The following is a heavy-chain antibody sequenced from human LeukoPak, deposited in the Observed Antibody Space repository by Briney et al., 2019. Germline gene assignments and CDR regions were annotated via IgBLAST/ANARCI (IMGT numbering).Heavy chain of an antibody. V-gene: IGHV3-48*02. D-gene: IGHD1-26*01. CDR1: GFTFSTHS. J-gene: IGHJ4*02. Sequence: GGSLRLSCAASGFTFSTHSMHWVRQAPGKGLEWVSYISSSSSAMLYADSVKGRFTISRDNAKNSLYLQMNSLRDEDTAVYYCTRDTRVGGTMDFDYWGQGTLVTVS. CDR2: ISSSSSAM. CDR3: TRDTRVGGTMDFDY.